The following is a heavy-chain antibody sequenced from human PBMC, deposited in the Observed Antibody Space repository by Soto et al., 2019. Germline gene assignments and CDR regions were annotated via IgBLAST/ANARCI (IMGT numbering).Heavy chain of an antibody. Sequence: SLRLSCAASGFTFSSYAMHWVRQAPGKGLEWVAVISYDGSNKYYADSVKGRFTISRDNSKNTLYLQMNSLRAEDTAVYYCARDRGSGSYEDYYYGMDVWGQGTTVTVSS. CDR2: ISYDGSNK. V-gene: IGHV3-30-3*01. J-gene: IGHJ6*02. D-gene: IGHD3-10*01. CDR1: GFTFSSYA. CDR3: ARDRGSGSYEDYYYGMDV.